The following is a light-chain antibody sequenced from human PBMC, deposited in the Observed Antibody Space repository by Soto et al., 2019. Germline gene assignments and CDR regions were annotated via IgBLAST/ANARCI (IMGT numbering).Light chain of an antibody. CDR1: QSISSY. V-gene: IGKV1-39*01. CDR3: QHLNSYPLT. Sequence: DIQMTQSPSTLSASVGDRVTITCRASQSISSYLNWYHQKPGKAPKFLIYAASSLQSGVPSRFSGSGSGTDFTLTISSLQPEDFATYYCQHLNSYPLTFGGGTKVDIK. J-gene: IGKJ4*01. CDR2: AAS.